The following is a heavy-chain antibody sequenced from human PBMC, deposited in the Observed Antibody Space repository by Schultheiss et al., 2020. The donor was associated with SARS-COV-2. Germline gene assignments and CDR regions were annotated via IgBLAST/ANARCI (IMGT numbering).Heavy chain of an antibody. D-gene: IGHD6-19*01. Sequence: SETLSLTCAVYGGSFSGYYWSWIRQPPGKGLEWIGYIYYSGSTYYNPSLKSRVTISVDTSKNQFSLKLSSVTAADTAVYYCARAPSYSSGWLDYWGQGTLVTVSS. CDR2: IYYSGST. J-gene: IGHJ4*02. V-gene: IGHV4-34*09. CDR1: GGSFSGYY. CDR3: ARAPSYSSGWLDY.